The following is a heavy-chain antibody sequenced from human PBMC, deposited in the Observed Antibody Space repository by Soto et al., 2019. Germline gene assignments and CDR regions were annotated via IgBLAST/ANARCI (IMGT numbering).Heavy chain of an antibody. V-gene: IGHV4-34*01. CDR1: GGAFSGYY. J-gene: IGHJ4*02. CDR3: ARYPLGSGGYYPPFDY. Sequence: SETLSLTCAVYGGAFSGYYWSWIRQPPGKGLEWIGEINHSGSTNYNPSLKSRVTISVDTSKNQFSLKLSSVTAADTAVYYCARYPLGSGGYYPPFDYWGQGTLVTVSS. D-gene: IGHD3-10*01. CDR2: INHSGST.